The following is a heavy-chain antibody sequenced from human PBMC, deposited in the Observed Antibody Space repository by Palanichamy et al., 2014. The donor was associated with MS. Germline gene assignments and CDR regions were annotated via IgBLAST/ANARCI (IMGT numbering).Heavy chain of an antibody. V-gene: IGHV5-51*01. D-gene: IGHD3-10*01. CDR2: IYPGDSDT. CDR1: GYTFADNW. J-gene: IGHJ4*02. Sequence: EVQLVQPGAEIRKPGESVKISCQGSGYTFADNWIGWVRQMPGQGLEWMGIIYPGDSDTRYSPSFQGQVTISVDNSINTAYLQWSTLKASDTAIYYCGRLEYYYGSGSYPFDFWGQGTLLTVSS. CDR3: GRLEYYYGSGSYPFDF.